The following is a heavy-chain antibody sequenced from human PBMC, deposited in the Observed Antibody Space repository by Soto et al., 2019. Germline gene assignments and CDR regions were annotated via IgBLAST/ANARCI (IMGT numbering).Heavy chain of an antibody. D-gene: IGHD1-26*01. V-gene: IGHV1-69*01. CDR3: ARDGGRHSGGIDY. Sequence: QVQLVQSGAEVKKPGSSVKVSCKASGGTFSSYSINWVRQAPGQGLEWMGEIIPIFGTANYAQKFQGRVTINADESTGTAYMELSSPRSEETAVYYCARDGGRHSGGIDYWGQGTLVTVSS. CDR1: GGTFSSYS. CDR2: IIPIFGTA. J-gene: IGHJ4*02.